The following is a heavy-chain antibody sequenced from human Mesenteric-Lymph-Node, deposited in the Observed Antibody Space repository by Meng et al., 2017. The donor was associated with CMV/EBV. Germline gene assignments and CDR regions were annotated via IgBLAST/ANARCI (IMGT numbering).Heavy chain of an antibody. J-gene: IGHJ4*02. V-gene: IGHV3-21*04. Sequence: GESLKISCAASGFTFSSYAMHWVRQAPGKGLEWVSSISRTGSYIYYADSLKGRFTISRDNAKNSLYLQMNSLRAEDTAVYYCAREGDGYNSPFDYWGQGTLVTVSS. D-gene: IGHD5-24*01. CDR3: AREGDGYNSPFDY. CDR2: ISRTGSYI. CDR1: GFTFSSYA.